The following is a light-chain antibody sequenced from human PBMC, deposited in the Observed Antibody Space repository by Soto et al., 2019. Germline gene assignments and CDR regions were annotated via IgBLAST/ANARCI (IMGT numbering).Light chain of an antibody. V-gene: IGKV3-15*01. J-gene: IGKJ4*01. Sequence: EIVMTQSPATLSVSSGERATLSCRASQSVSSNLAWYQKKPGQAPRLLIYGASTRATGIPARFSGSGSGTEFTLTISSLQSEDLAVYYCQQYNNWPPLTFGGGTKVEIK. CDR1: QSVSSN. CDR3: QQYNNWPPLT. CDR2: GAS.